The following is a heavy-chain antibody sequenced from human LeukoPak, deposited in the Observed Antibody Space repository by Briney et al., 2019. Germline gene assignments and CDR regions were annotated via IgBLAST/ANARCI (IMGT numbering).Heavy chain of an antibody. Sequence: PGGSLRLSCAASGFTFSSYGMHWVRQAPGKGLEWVAVISYDGSNKYYADSVKGRFTISRDNSKNTLYLQMNSLRAEDTAVYYCAKDPGVAVAGNYFDYWGQGTLVTVSS. CDR2: ISYDGSNK. CDR3: AKDPGVAVAGNYFDY. J-gene: IGHJ4*02. CDR1: GFTFSSYG. D-gene: IGHD6-13*01. V-gene: IGHV3-30*18.